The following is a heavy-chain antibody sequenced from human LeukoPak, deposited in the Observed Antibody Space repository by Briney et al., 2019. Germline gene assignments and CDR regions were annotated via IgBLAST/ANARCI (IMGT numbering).Heavy chain of an antibody. D-gene: IGHD2-2*01. CDR2: ISSSSSYI. CDR3: ARPRSYCSSTSCYPMFAFDI. CDR1: GFTFSSYS. J-gene: IGHJ3*02. V-gene: IGHV3-21*01. Sequence: PGGSLRLPCAASGFTFSSYSMNWVRQAPGKGLEWVSSISSSSSYIYYADSVKGRFTISRDNAKNSLYLQMNSLRAEDTAVYYCARPRSYCSSTSCYPMFAFDIWGQGTMVTVSS.